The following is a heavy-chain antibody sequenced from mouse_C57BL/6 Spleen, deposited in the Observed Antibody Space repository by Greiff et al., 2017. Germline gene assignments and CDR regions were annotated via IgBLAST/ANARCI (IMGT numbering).Heavy chain of an antibody. CDR1: GFTFSSYT. CDR3: ARPSIYYGYDGSMDY. D-gene: IGHD2-2*01. CDR2: ISGGGGNT. J-gene: IGHJ4*01. V-gene: IGHV5-9*01. Sequence: EVQLVESGGGLVKPGGSLKLSCASSGFTFSSYTMSWVRQTPEKRLEWVATISGGGGNTYYPDSVKGRFTISRDNAKNTLYLQMSSLRSEDTALYYCARPSIYYGYDGSMDYWGQGTSVTVSS.